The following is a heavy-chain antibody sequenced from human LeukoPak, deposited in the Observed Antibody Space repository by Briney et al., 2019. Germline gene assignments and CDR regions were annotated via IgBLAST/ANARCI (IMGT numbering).Heavy chain of an antibody. CDR2: IYYSGST. V-gene: IGHV4-31*03. CDR1: GGSISSGGYY. CDR3: ARDEYSSSGIFDC. D-gene: IGHD6-6*01. Sequence: PSETLSLTCTVSGGSISSGGYYWSWIRQDPGKGLEWIGSIYYSGSTYYNPSLKSRIAVSVDTSKNQFSLRLNSVTAADTAVYYCARDEYSSSGIFDCWGQGTLVTVSS. J-gene: IGHJ4*02.